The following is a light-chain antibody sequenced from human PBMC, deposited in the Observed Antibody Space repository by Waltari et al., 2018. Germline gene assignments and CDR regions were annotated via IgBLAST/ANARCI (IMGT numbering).Light chain of an antibody. Sequence: QSALTQPAPVSGSHGQSITISCTGTSSDVGGYNYVSWYQQHPGKAPKLIIYDVSKRPSGVSNRFSGSKSGNTASLTISGLQAEDEADFYCSSYTSSSTLLFGGGTKLTVL. V-gene: IGLV2-14*01. CDR3: SSYTSSSTLL. CDR1: SSDVGGYNY. J-gene: IGLJ3*02. CDR2: DVS.